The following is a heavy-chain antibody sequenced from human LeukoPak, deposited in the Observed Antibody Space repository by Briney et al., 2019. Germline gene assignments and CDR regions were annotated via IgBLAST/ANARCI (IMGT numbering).Heavy chain of an antibody. CDR2: IYHSGST. CDR1: GYSISSGYY. CDR3: ARHSLSGSPEYFQH. V-gene: IGHV4-38-2*02. J-gene: IGHJ1*01. D-gene: IGHD1-26*01. Sequence: KSSETLSLTCTVSGYSISSGYYWGWIRQPPGKGLEWIGSIYHSGSTYYNPSLKSRVTISVDTSKNQFSLKLSSVTAADTAVYYCARHSLSGSPEYFQHWGQGTLVTVSA.